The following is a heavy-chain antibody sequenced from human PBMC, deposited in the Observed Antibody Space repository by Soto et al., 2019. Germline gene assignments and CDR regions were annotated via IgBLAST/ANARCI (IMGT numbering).Heavy chain of an antibody. CDR3: ARVYSSSSGRAMDV. CDR2: ISSSGSNI. CDR1: GFIFSSYE. Sequence: PGGSLRLSCAASGFIFSSYEMNWVRQAPGKGLEWVSYISSSGSNIYYADSVKGRFTISRDNSKNSLFLQMSSLRAEDTGLYYCARVYSSSSGRAMDVWGQGTTVTVSS. D-gene: IGHD6-6*01. J-gene: IGHJ6*02. V-gene: IGHV3-48*03.